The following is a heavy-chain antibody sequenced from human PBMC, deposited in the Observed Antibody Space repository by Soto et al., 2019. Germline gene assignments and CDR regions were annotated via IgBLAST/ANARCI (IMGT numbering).Heavy chain of an antibody. J-gene: IGHJ4*02. CDR2: IYYSGST. D-gene: IGHD2-2*01. V-gene: IGHV4-30-4*01. CDR3: ARDRGGPGSCYPYYFDY. Sequence: SETLSLTCTVSGGSISSGDYYWSWIRQPPGKGLEWIGYIYYSGSTYYNPPLKSRVTISVDTSKNQFSLKLSSVTAADTAVYYCARDRGGPGSCYPYYFDYWGQGTLVTVSS. CDR1: GGSISSGDYY.